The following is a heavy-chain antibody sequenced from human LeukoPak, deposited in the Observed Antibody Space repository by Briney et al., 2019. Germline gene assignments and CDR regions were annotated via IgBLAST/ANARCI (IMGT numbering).Heavy chain of an antibody. Sequence: GGSLRLSCAASAFTVSSNYMSWVRQPPGKGLEWVSVIYSGGRTHSADSVKGRFTISRDNSKNPLYLQMNSLRAEDTAVYYCARERFGEYAFDYWGQGTLVTVSS. V-gene: IGHV3-53*01. CDR2: IYSGGRT. D-gene: IGHD3-10*01. CDR1: AFTVSSNY. J-gene: IGHJ4*02. CDR3: ARERFGEYAFDY.